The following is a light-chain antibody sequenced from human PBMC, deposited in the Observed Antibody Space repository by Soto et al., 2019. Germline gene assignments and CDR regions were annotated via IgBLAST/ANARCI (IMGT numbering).Light chain of an antibody. V-gene: IGKV3-15*01. Sequence: EIVMTQSPATLSVSPGERATLSCRASQSVNNNLAWYQQKPGQAPRLLIYGVSARATGIPARFSGIGSGTEFTLTISSLQSEDFGVYYCQQYNNWPLTFGGGTKVVTK. CDR3: QQYNNWPLT. CDR2: GVS. J-gene: IGKJ4*02. CDR1: QSVNNN.